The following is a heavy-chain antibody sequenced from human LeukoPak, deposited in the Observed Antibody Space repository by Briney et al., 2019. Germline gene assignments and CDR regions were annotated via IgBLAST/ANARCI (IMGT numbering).Heavy chain of an antibody. J-gene: IGHJ5*02. Sequence: ASETLSLTCAVYGGSFSGYYWSWIRQPPGKGLEWIGEINHSGSTNYNPSLKSRVTISVDTSKNQFSLKLSSVTAADTAVYYCARRMTFGRKKGWFDPWGQGTLVTVSS. V-gene: IGHV4-34*01. CDR2: INHSGST. CDR1: GGSFSGYY. CDR3: ARRMTFGRKKGWFDP. D-gene: IGHD3-16*01.